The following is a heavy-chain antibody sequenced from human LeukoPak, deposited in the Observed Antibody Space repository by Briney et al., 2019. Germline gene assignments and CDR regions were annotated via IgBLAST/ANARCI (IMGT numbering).Heavy chain of an antibody. CDR1: GLTFSNYW. CDR2: IRSGGST. D-gene: IGHD3-10*01. J-gene: IGHJ3*01. Sequence: GGSLRLSCAASGLTFSNYWMNWVRQAPGKGLEWVSVIRSGGSTVYADSVKGRFTISRDNSKNTLYLQLNSLRAEDTAVYYCAREGSGRTAYNDGLDVWGQGTMVTVSS. V-gene: IGHV3-53*01. CDR3: AREGSGRTAYNDGLDV.